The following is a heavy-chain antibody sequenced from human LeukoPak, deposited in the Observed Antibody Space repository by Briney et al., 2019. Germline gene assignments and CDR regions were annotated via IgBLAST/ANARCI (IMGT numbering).Heavy chain of an antibody. D-gene: IGHD4-17*01. J-gene: IGHJ3*02. CDR1: GFTFDDYG. CDR3: ANDTEPTVTTTGASAI. Sequence: GGSLRLSCAASGFTFDDYGMSWVRQAPGKGVEWVSGIIWNSGSIGYTDSVKGRSTISRDNAKNSLYLQTNSRSAEETALYSCANDTEPTVTTTGASAIWGQGTMVTVSS. V-gene: IGHV3-9*01. CDR2: IIWNSGSI.